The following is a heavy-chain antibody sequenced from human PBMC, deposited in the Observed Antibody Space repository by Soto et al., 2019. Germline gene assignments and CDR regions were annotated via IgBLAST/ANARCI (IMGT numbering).Heavy chain of an antibody. J-gene: IGHJ4*02. Sequence: ASVKVSCKASGYTFTSYYMHWVRQAPGQGLEWMGIINPSGGSTSYAQKFQGRVTTTRDTSTSTVYMELSSLRSEDTAVYYCARSALAYCGGDCYSLGYWGQGTLVTGSS. V-gene: IGHV1-46*01. CDR3: ARSALAYCGGDCYSLGY. CDR1: GYTFTSYY. CDR2: INPSGGST. D-gene: IGHD2-21*02.